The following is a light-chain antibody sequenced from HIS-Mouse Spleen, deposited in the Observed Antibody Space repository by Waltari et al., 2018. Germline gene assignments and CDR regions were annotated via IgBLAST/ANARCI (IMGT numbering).Light chain of an antibody. J-gene: IGKJ2*01. CDR2: GAS. Sequence: EIVLTQSPGTLSLSPGERATLSCRASQSVSSSYLAWYQQKPGQAPRLLIYGASSSAPGIPDRFSGSGSGTDFTLNISRLEPEDFAVYYCQQYGSSPPYTFGQGTKLEIK. V-gene: IGKV3-20*01. CDR3: QQYGSSPPYT. CDR1: QSVSSSY.